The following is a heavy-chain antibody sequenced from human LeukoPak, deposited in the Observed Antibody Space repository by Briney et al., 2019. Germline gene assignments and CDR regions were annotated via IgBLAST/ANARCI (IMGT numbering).Heavy chain of an antibody. CDR1: GYTFTSYD. CDR2: MNPNSGNT. CDR3: ARVHVDYYGSGSYYSFYY. Sequence: ASVKVSCKASGYTFTSYDINWVRQATGQGLEWMGWMNPNSGNTGYAQKFQGRVTMTRNTSISTAYMELSSLRSEDTAVYYCARVHVDYYGSGSYYSFYYWGQGTPVTVSS. V-gene: IGHV1-8*01. J-gene: IGHJ4*02. D-gene: IGHD3-10*01.